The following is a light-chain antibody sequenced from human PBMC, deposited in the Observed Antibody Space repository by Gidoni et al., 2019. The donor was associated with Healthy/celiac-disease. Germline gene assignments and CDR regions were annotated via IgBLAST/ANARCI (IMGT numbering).Light chain of an antibody. CDR1: QSISSY. J-gene: IGKJ2*01. CDR2: AAS. CDR3: QQSYSNQYT. Sequence: DIQMTQSPSSLSASVGDRVTITCRESQSISSYLNWYQQKPGKAPKLLIYAASSLQSGVPSRFSGSGSGTDLTLTISSRKHEDFATYYCQQSYSNQYTFGQGTKLEIK. V-gene: IGKV1-39*01.